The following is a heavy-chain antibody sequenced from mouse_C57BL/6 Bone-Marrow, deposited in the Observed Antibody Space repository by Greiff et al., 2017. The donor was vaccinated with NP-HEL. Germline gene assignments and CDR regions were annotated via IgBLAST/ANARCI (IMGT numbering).Heavy chain of an antibody. J-gene: IGHJ3*01. D-gene: IGHD2-4*01. CDR2: IHPNSGST. Sequence: VKLQQPGAELVKPGASVKLSCTASGYTFTSYWMHWVKQRPGQGLEWIGMIHPNSGSTNYNEKFKSKATLTVDKSSSTAYMQLSSRTSEDSAVYYCARWDYGGGFAYWGKGTLVTVSA. V-gene: IGHV1-64*01. CDR3: ARWDYGGGFAY. CDR1: GYTFTSYW.